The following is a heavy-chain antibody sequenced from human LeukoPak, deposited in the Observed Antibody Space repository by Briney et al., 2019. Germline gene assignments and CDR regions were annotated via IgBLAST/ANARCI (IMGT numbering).Heavy chain of an antibody. V-gene: IGHV4-31*03. Sequence: NPSQTLSLTCNVSGISISDGRYYWPWIRQRGGRGLEWIGYKYYSGSAKYDPSLKSRLTISIDRPENQFSLHLSSVTAADTAMYYCATPYCSSLSCLDVFNVWGQGRMVTVSS. CDR2: KYYSGSA. CDR3: ATPYCSSLSCLDVFNV. CDR1: GISISDGRYY. J-gene: IGHJ3*01. D-gene: IGHD2-2*01.